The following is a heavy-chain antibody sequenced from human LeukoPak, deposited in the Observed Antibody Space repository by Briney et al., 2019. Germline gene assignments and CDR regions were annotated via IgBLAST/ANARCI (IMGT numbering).Heavy chain of an antibody. CDR2: INHSGST. V-gene: IGHV4-34*01. CDR1: GGSFSGYY. J-gene: IGHJ4*02. Sequence: SETLSLTCAVYGGSFSGYYSSWIRQPPGKGLEWIGEINHSGSTNYNPSLKSRVTISVDTSKNQFSLKLSSVTAADTAVYYCARGPRHYYGSGSFADYWGQGTLVTVSS. CDR3: ARGPRHYYGSGSFADY. D-gene: IGHD3-10*01.